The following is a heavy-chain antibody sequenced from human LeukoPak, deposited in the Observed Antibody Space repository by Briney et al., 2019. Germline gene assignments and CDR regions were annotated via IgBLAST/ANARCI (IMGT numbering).Heavy chain of an antibody. Sequence: PSETLSLTCTVSRASISIYSWSWIRHPPGQGLEWLGYIYYSGSPNYNPSLKNRVTMSIDTSRNQFSLKVNSVTAADTAVYYCAKSNRYCDTASCYEAFDIWGQGTMVTVSS. V-gene: IGHV4-59*03. CDR3: AKSNRYCDTASCYEAFDI. J-gene: IGHJ3*02. D-gene: IGHD2-2*01. CDR2: IYYSGSP. CDR1: RASISIYS.